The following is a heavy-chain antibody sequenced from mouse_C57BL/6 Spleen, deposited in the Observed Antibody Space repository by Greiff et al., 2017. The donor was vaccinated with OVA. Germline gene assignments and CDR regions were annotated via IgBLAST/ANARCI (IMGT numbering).Heavy chain of an antibody. D-gene: IGHD1-1*02. CDR1: GYAFSSYW. J-gene: IGHJ2*01. V-gene: IGHV1-80*01. CDR2: IYPGDGDT. CDR3: ARSGGNYFDY. Sequence: VKVVESGAELVKPGASVKISCKASGYAFSSYWMNWVKQRPGKGLEWIGQIYPGDGDTNYNGKFKGKATLTADKSSGTAYMQLSSLTSEDSAVYFCARSGGNYFDYWGQGTTLTVSS.